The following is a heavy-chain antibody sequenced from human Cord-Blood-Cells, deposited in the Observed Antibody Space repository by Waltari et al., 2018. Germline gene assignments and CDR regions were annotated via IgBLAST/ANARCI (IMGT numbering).Heavy chain of an antibody. CDR2: ISYDGSNK. J-gene: IGHJ4*02. V-gene: IGHV3-30-3*01. D-gene: IGHD3-22*01. CDR1: GFTFSSYA. CDR3: AREGYYYDSSGYYFDY. Sequence: QVQLVESGGGVVQPGRSLRLSCAASGFTFSSYAMHWVRQAPGKGLEWVAVISYDGSNKYYADSVKGRFTISRDNSKNTLYLQMNSLRAEDMAVYYCAREGYYYDSSGYYFDYWGQGTLVTVSS.